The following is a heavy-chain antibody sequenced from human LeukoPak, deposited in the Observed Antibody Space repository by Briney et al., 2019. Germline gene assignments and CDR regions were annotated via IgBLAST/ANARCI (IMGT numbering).Heavy chain of an antibody. V-gene: IGHV4-4*02. Sequence: SETLSLTCGVSGGSISNTNWWSWVRQPPGQGLEWIGEISLTGLTHYNPSLESRVTVSLDKSKNQLSLNLTSVTAADTAVYFCSRENGAFSPFGYWGQGTLVTVLS. CDR3: SRENGAFSPFGY. CDR2: ISLTGLT. CDR1: GGSISNTNW. D-gene: IGHD2-8*01. J-gene: IGHJ4*02.